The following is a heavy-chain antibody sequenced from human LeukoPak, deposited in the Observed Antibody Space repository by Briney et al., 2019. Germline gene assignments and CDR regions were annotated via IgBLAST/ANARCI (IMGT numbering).Heavy chain of an antibody. D-gene: IGHD6-19*01. CDR3: AKSLGIAVAFDAFDI. V-gene: IGHV3-9*03. CDR2: ISWNSGSI. CDR1: GFTFDDYA. J-gene: IGHJ3*02. Sequence: GGSLRLSCAASGFTFDDYAMHWVRQAPGKGLEWVSGISWNSGSIGYAGSVKGRFTISRDNAKNSLYPQMNSLRAEDMALYYCAKSLGIAVAFDAFDIWGQGTMVTVSS.